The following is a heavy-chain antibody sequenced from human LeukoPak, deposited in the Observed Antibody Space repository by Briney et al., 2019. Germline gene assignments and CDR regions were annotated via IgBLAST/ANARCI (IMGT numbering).Heavy chain of an antibody. V-gene: IGHV3-23*01. J-gene: IGHJ4*02. CDR2: ISGSGGST. D-gene: IGHD3-22*01. CDR1: GFTFSSYG. CDR3: AKFLQYYYDSSGFDY. Sequence: GGSLRLSCAASGFTFSSYGMSWVRQAPGKGLEWVSAISGSGGSTYYADSVKGRFTISRDNSKNTLYLQMNSLRAEDTAVYYCAKFLQYYYDSSGFDYWGQGTLVTVSS.